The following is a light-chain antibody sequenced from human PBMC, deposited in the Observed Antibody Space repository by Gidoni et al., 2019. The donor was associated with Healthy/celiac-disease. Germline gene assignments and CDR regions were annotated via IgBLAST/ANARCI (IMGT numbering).Light chain of an antibody. J-gene: IGKJ1*01. V-gene: IGKV3-20*01. CDR1: QSVSSSY. CDR3: QQYGSSPGT. Sequence: EIVLTQSPGTLSLSPGERATLTCRASQSVSSSYLAWYQQKPGQAPRLLIYGASSRDTGIPDRVSGSGCGTDFTRTISRLEPEDFAVYYCQQYGSSPGTFGQGTKVEIK. CDR2: GAS.